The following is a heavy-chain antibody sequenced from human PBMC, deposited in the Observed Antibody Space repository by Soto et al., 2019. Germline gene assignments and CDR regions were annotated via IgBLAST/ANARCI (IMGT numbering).Heavy chain of an antibody. CDR3: TRGGQLFAGNYFEY. Sequence: QVQLVQSGAEVKKPGASVKVSCKASGYTFTSYGISWVRQAPGQGLEWMGWISNYNGDTNYAQKLQGRVTMTTDTSTSTAYLELRSLKSDDTAGYYCTRGGQLFAGNYFEYWGQGTLVTVSS. J-gene: IGHJ4*02. CDR2: ISNYNGDT. V-gene: IGHV1-18*01. D-gene: IGHD3-10*02. CDR1: GYTFTSYG.